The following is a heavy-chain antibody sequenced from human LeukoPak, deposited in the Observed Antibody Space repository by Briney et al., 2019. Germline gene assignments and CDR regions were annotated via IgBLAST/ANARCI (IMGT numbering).Heavy chain of an antibody. D-gene: IGHD6-19*01. CDR2: IKQDGSEK. J-gene: IGHJ4*02. V-gene: IGHV3-7*04. CDR3: ARGGIVVAGGLQYFDY. CDR1: GFTFSSYW. Sequence: GGSLRLSCVASGFTFSSYWMTWVRQAPGKGLEWVANIKQDGSEKYYVDSVKGRSTISRDNAKNSLYLQMNSLRAEDTAVYYCARGGIVVAGGLQYFDYWGQGTLVTVSS.